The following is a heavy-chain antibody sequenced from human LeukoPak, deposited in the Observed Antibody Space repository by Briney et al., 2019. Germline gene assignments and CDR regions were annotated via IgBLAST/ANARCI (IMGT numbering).Heavy chain of an antibody. CDR3: ARDIRGLGSCFDY. V-gene: IGHV3-21*01. CDR1: GFTFSSYN. D-gene: IGHD3-10*01. CDR2: ITSGSSHI. J-gene: IGHJ4*02. Sequence: GGSLRLSCAASGFTFSSYNMNWVRQTPGQGLEWVSSITSGSSHIYYADSVKGQFAISRDNAKNSLYLQMNSLRAEDTAVYYCARDIRGLGSCFDYWGQGTLVTVSS.